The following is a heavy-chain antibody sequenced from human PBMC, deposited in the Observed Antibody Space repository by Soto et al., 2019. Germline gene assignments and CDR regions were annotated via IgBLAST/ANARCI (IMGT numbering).Heavy chain of an antibody. CDR2: ISSSSSYI. Sequence: GGSLRLSCAASGFTFSSYSMNWVRQAPGKGLEWVSSISSSSSYIYYADSVKGRFTISRDNAKNSLYLQMNSLRAEDTAVYYCARDRGDYGDYRHFDYWGQGTLVTVSS. J-gene: IGHJ4*02. CDR3: ARDRGDYGDYRHFDY. V-gene: IGHV3-21*01. D-gene: IGHD4-17*01. CDR1: GFTFSSYS.